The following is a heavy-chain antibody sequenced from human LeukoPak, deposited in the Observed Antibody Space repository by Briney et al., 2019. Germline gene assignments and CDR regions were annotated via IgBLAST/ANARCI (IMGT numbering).Heavy chain of an antibody. V-gene: IGHV4-34*01. Sequence: SGTLSLTCTVSGGSISSYYWSWIRQPPGKGLEWIGEINHSGSTSYNPSLKSRVTISVDTSKNQFSLKLSSVTAADTAVYYCARGNAGDIVVVPAAKNPYYFDYWGQGTLVTVSS. CDR1: GGSISSYY. J-gene: IGHJ4*02. CDR2: INHSGST. CDR3: ARGNAGDIVVVPAAKNPYYFDY. D-gene: IGHD2-2*01.